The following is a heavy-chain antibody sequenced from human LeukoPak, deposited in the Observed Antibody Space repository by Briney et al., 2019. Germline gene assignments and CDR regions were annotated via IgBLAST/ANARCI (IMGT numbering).Heavy chain of an antibody. J-gene: IGHJ4*02. V-gene: IGHV3-20*04. Sequence: GGSLRLSCAASGFTFTNYAMSWVRQAPGKGLEWVSGINWNGGSTGYADSVKGRFTISRDNAKHSLYLQMNSLRAEDTAFYYCARATHYYDSSGYDYWGQGTLVTVSS. D-gene: IGHD3-22*01. CDR1: GFTFTNYA. CDR3: ARATHYYDSSGYDY. CDR2: INWNGGST.